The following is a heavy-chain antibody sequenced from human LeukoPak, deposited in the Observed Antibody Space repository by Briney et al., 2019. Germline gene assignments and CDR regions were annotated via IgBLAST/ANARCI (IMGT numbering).Heavy chain of an antibody. CDR1: GVSFSGYS. J-gene: IGHJ5*02. Sequence: PSEALSLTCADYGVSFSGYSWTWIRQPPGKRLECIGEINHSGSSIYHPSLRSQVTISVDTSKKQFSLKLTSVTAADTAVYYCARGRSFNILRRRPALDPWGQGTLVTVSS. V-gene: IGHV4-34*01. D-gene: IGHD3-9*01. CDR2: INHSGSS. CDR3: ARGRSFNILRRRPALDP.